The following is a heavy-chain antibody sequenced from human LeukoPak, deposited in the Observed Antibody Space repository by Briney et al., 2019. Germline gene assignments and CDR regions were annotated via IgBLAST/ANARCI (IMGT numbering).Heavy chain of an antibody. D-gene: IGHD5-24*01. J-gene: IGHJ4*03. Sequence: PSETLSLTCAVYGGSFSRYYWSWIRQSPGKGLEWIAEIDHRGDTNYNPSVKSRVTISVDTSKKQFSLKVRSLSAADTAVYYCARGATISETGYFDFWGQGTPVTVSS. CDR3: ARGATISETGYFDF. V-gene: IGHV4-34*01. CDR2: IDHRGDT. CDR1: GGSFSRYY.